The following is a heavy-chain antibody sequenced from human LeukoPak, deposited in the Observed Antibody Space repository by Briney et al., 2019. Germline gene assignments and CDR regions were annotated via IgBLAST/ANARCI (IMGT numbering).Heavy chain of an antibody. Sequence: GESLKISCKGSGYSFPNYWIGWVRQMPGKGLEWMGTIYPGDSDTRYSPSFQGQVTISADKSISTAYLQWSSLKASDTAMYYCARRRHCTSGSCEDFDYWGQGTLVTVSS. CDR3: ARRRHCTSGSCEDFDY. D-gene: IGHD2-15*01. CDR1: GYSFPNYW. V-gene: IGHV5-51*01. J-gene: IGHJ4*02. CDR2: IYPGDSDT.